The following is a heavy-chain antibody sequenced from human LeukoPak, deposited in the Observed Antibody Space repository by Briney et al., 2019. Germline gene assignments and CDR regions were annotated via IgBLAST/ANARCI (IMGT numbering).Heavy chain of an antibody. CDR2: ISGSGSTI. Sequence: GGSPRLSCAASGFTFSSYEMNWVRQAPGKGLEWISYISGSGSTIYYADSVKGRFTISRGNAKNSLYLQMNSLRAEDTAVYYCARDTSGWYKRFDYWGQGTLVTVSS. CDR3: ARDTSGWYKRFDY. V-gene: IGHV3-48*03. D-gene: IGHD6-19*01. CDR1: GFTFSSYE. J-gene: IGHJ4*02.